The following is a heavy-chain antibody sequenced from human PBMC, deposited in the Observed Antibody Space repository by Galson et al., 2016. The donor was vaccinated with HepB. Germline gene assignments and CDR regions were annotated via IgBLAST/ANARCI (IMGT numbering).Heavy chain of an antibody. CDR2: ISVYRTI. CDR1: GFTFSSYS. CDR3: ARSVEGYFDY. V-gene: IGHV3-48*04. J-gene: IGHJ4*02. D-gene: IGHD2-2*01. Sequence: SLRLSCAASGFTFSSYSMNWVRQAPGKGLEWVSYISVYRTIYYADSVKGRFTISRDNAENSVSLQMNTLRADDTACYYCARSVEGYFDYWGQGILVAVSS.